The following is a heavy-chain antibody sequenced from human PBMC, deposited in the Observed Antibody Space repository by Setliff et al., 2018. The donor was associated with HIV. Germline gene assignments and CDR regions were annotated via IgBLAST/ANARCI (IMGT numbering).Heavy chain of an antibody. CDR1: GGSISSDYYF. CDR2: IYYSWST. J-gene: IGHJ6*03. V-gene: IGHV4-39*01. Sequence: SETLSLTCSVSGGSISSDYYFWGWIRQPPGKGLEWIGTIYYSWSTYFNPSLKSRLTISVDTSKNQFSLKLSSVTAADTAVYYCARTKDCSSSSCPGTHHYYDMDVWGKGTTVTVSS. CDR3: ARTKDCSSSSCPGTHHYYDMDV. D-gene: IGHD2-2*01.